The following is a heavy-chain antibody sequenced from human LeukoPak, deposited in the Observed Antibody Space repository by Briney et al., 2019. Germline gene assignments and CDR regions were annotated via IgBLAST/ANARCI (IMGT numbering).Heavy chain of an antibody. V-gene: IGHV4-61*02. CDR3: ARGVVVPAAIADYFDY. Sequence: SQTLSLTCTVSGGSISSGSYYWSWIRQPAGKGLEWIGRIYTSGSTNYNPSLKSRVTISVDTSKNQFSLKLSSVTAADTAVYYCARGVVVPAAIADYFDYWGQGTLVTVSS. CDR2: IYTSGST. D-gene: IGHD2-2*01. J-gene: IGHJ4*02. CDR1: GGSISSGSYY.